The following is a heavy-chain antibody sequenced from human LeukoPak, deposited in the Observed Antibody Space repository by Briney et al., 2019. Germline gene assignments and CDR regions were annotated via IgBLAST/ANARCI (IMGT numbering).Heavy chain of an antibody. V-gene: IGHV3-66*01. CDR2: IYSGGTT. CDR1: GFTVSTNY. CDR3: ARDRGGSRSDC. Sequence: PGGSLRLSCAASGFTVSTNYMSWVRQAPGKGLGWVSVIYSGGTTYYADSVKGRFTISRDNSKNTLYLQMNSLRAEDTAVYYCARDRGGSRSDCWGQGTLVTVSS. D-gene: IGHD6-13*01. J-gene: IGHJ4*02.